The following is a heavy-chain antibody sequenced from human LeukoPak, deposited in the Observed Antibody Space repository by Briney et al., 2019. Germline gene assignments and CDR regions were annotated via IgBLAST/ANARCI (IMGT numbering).Heavy chain of an antibody. CDR1: GFTFSSYW. V-gene: IGHV3-23*01. Sequence: GGSLRLSCAASGFTFSSYWMSWVRQAPGKGLEWVSAISGSGGSTYYADSVKGRFTISRDNSKNTLYLQMNSLRAEDTAVYYCAKDQPHYDFWSGYRDAFDIWGQGTMVTVSS. D-gene: IGHD3-3*01. CDR2: ISGSGGST. CDR3: AKDQPHYDFWSGYRDAFDI. J-gene: IGHJ3*02.